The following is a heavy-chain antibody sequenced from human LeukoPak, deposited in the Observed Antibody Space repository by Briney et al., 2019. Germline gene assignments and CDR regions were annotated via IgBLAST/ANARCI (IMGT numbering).Heavy chain of an antibody. CDR2: INHSGST. CDR3: ARGRVVPAAYTSYYYYGMDV. Sequence: KPSETLSLTCAVYGGSFSGYYWSWIRQPPGKGLEWIGEINHSGSTNYNPSLKSRVTISVDTSKNQFSLKLSSVTAADTAVYYCARGRVVPAAYTSYYYYGMDVWGQGTTVTVSS. J-gene: IGHJ6*02. V-gene: IGHV4-34*01. CDR1: GGSFSGYY. D-gene: IGHD2-2*01.